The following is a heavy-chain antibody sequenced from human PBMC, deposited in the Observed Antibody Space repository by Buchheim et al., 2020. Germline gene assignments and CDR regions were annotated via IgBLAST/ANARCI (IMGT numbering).Heavy chain of an antibody. D-gene: IGHD2-2*01. CDR2: IYHSGST. CDR3: ASLMVYCSSTSCPEGDYMDV. J-gene: IGHJ6*03. V-gene: IGHV4-4*02. Sequence: QLQLQESGPGLVKPSGTLSLTCAVSGGSISSSNLWSWVRQPPGKGLEWIGEIYHSGSTNYNPSLKSRFTISVDKSKNQFSLKLSSVTAAETAVYYCASLMVYCSSTSCPEGDYMDVWGKGTT. CDR1: GGSISSSNL.